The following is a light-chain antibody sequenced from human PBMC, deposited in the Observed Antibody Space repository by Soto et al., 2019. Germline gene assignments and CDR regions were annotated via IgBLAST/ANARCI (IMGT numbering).Light chain of an antibody. CDR3: QHYNSYPYT. V-gene: IGKV1-5*01. CDR1: QSISGW. Sequence: DIQMTQSPSTLSASVGDTVSITCRASQSISGWMAWYQQKPGKVPKLLIFDASSLESGVPSRFSGSGSGTIFTLTISGLQPGDFATYYCQHYNSYPYTFGQGTKLAIK. CDR2: DAS. J-gene: IGKJ2*01.